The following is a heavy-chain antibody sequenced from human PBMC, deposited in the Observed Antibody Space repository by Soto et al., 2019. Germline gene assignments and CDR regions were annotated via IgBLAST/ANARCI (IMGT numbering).Heavy chain of an antibody. CDR1: GGTFSSYA. CDR2: IIPIFGTA. Sequence: QVQLVQSGAEVKKPGSSVKVSCKAPGGTFSSYAISWVRQAPGQGLEWMGGIIPIFGTAKYAKKFQGRVTITADESTSTGYTELSSLRSEDTAVYYCARSQGGSSSLDIYYYYYYGMDVWGQGTTVTVSS. V-gene: IGHV1-69*01. D-gene: IGHD2-15*01. J-gene: IGHJ6*02. CDR3: ARSQGGSSSLDIYYYYYYGMDV.